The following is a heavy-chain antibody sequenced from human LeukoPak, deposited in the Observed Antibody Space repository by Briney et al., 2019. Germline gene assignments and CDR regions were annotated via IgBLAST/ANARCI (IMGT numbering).Heavy chain of an antibody. V-gene: IGHV3-23*01. Sequence: GGSLRLSCAASGFTFSSYAMSWVRQAPGKGLEWVSAISGSGGSTYYADSVKGRFTISRDNSKNTLYLKMNSLRAEDTAVYYCAKQNRGYSYGFDYWGQGTLVTVSS. CDR2: ISGSGGST. CDR3: AKQNRGYSYGFDY. J-gene: IGHJ4*02. D-gene: IGHD5-18*01. CDR1: GFTFSSYA.